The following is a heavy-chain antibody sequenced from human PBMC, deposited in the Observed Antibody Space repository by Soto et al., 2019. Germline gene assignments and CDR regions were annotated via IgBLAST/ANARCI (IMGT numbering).Heavy chain of an antibody. CDR1: GGSISSGGYY. Sequence: PSETLSLPCTVSGGSISSGGYYWSWIRQHPGKGLEWIGYIYYSGSTYYNPSLKSRVTISVDTSKNQFSLKLSSVTAADTAVYYCASWVYQLHEELYYFDYWGQGTLVTVSS. CDR3: ASWVYQLHEELYYFDY. CDR2: IYYSGST. J-gene: IGHJ4*02. D-gene: IGHD2-2*01. V-gene: IGHV4-31*03.